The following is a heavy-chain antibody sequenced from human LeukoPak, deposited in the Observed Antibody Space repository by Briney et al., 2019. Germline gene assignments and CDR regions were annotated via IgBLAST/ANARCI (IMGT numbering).Heavy chain of an antibody. J-gene: IGHJ6*03. Sequence: GGSLRLSCAASGFTFSRYGMSWVRQTPGKGLQWVSGINGSGRSTYYADSVKGRFTISRDNSKNTLYLQMNSLRAEDTAVYYCTGVLRYFDWLLDLTPTDYMDVWGKGTTVTISS. V-gene: IGHV3-23*01. CDR3: TGVLRYFDWLLDLTPTDYMDV. CDR1: GFTFSRYG. CDR2: INGSGRST. D-gene: IGHD3-9*01.